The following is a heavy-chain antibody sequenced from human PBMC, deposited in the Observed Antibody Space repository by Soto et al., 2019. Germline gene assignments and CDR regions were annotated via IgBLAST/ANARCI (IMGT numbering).Heavy chain of an antibody. Sequence: QVHLQESGPGLVKPSGTLSLTCDVSGASISSNWWSWVRQPPGKGLEWVGEIYHHGNSHYNPSLEGRATMSMDMSKNQPTLGLTPVTAADTSGYYCARHISVPTTRGFDYWGQGALVPVSS. J-gene: IGHJ4*02. D-gene: IGHD4-17*01. CDR3: ARHISVPTTRGFDY. CDR1: GASISSNW. V-gene: IGHV4-4*02. CDR2: IYHHGNS.